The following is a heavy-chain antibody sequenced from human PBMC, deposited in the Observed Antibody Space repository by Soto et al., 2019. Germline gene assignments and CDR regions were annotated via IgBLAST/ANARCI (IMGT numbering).Heavy chain of an antibody. V-gene: IGHV3-30-3*01. CDR1: GFTFSSYA. J-gene: IGHJ3*02. CDR2: ISYDGSNK. Sequence: GGSLRLSCAASGFTFSSYAMHWVRQAPGKGLEWVAVISYDGSNKYYADSVKGRFTISRDNSKNTLYLQMNSLRAEDTAVYYCARDPDSGYDLAFDIWGQGTMVTVS. D-gene: IGHD5-12*01. CDR3: ARDPDSGYDLAFDI.